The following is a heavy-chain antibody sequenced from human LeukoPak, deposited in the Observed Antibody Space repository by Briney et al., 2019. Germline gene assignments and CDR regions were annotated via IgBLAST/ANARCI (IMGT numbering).Heavy chain of an antibody. V-gene: IGHV1-69*13. Sequence: SVKVSCKASGYTFTSYGISWVRQAPGQGLEWMGGIIPIFGTANYAQKFQGRVTITADESTSTAYMELSSLRSEDTAVYYCARDGLRFLEWPIWGQGTLVTVSS. D-gene: IGHD3-3*01. CDR3: ARDGLRFLEWPI. J-gene: IGHJ4*02. CDR2: IIPIFGTA. CDR1: GYTFTSYG.